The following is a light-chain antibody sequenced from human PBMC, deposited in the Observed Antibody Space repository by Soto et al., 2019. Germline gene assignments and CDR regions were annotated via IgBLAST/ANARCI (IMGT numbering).Light chain of an antibody. J-gene: IGKJ1*01. CDR3: QQYGNWT. Sequence: EIVLTQSPGTLSVSPGERATLSCRASQTISSNYLAWYQQKPGQAPSLLIYGTSSRATGIPVRFSGSGSGTGVALTISRLEPEDSAIYYCQQYGNWTFDQGTKVEIK. CDR1: QTISSNY. CDR2: GTS. V-gene: IGKV3-20*01.